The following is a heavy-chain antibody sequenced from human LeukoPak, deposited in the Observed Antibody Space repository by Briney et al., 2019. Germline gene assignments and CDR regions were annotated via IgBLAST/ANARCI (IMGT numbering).Heavy chain of an antibody. CDR1: GFTFSNYG. CDR2: MSGSAGDT. CDR3: AKEGFYGDFEYYFES. Sequence: GGSLRLSCAASGFTFSNYGMSWVRQAPGKGLECVSAMSGSAGDTYYADAVMGRFTISRDNPNNTLYLQMNSLRAEDTAVYYCAKEGFYGDFEYYFESWGQGALVTVSS. J-gene: IGHJ4*02. D-gene: IGHD4-17*01. V-gene: IGHV3-23*01.